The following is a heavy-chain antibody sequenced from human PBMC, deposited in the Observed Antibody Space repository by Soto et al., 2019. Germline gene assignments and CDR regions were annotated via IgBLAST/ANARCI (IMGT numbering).Heavy chain of an antibody. CDR3: ERVWRGGGVYDYIDY. CDR2: IYYSGST. CDR1: GGYISSYY. D-gene: IGHD5-12*01. J-gene: IGHJ4*02. V-gene: IGHV4-59*01. Sequence: PSETLSLTCTVSGGYISSYYWSWIRQHPGKGLEWLGYIYYSGSTNYNPQLKSRVTISVEPSKNQFSLKLSSVTAADTAVYYCERVWRGGGVYDYIDYGAQGTLVTVYS.